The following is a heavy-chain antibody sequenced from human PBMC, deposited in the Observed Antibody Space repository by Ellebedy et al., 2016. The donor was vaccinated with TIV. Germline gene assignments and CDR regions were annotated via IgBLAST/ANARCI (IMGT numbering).Heavy chain of an antibody. Sequence: SETLSLXXAVYGGSFSGYYCTWIRQPPGKGLDWIGEINHSGSTNYNPSLKSRVTISVDTSKNQFSLKLSSVTAADTAAYYCARGSRVGFGELVWFDPWGQGTLVTVSS. V-gene: IGHV4-34*01. D-gene: IGHD3-10*01. CDR2: INHSGST. CDR3: ARGSRVGFGELVWFDP. CDR1: GGSFSGYY. J-gene: IGHJ5*02.